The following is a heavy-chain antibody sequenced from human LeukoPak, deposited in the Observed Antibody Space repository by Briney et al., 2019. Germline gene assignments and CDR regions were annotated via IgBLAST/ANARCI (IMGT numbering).Heavy chain of an antibody. D-gene: IGHD5-18*01. CDR1: GFTYSSYG. CDR3: ARDALGYSYGDY. Sequence: GGSLRLSCAASGFTYSSYGMHWVRQAPAKGLEWVAVIRYEGSNKYYADSGKGRFTIPRDNCKNALYLQMNSLRAEDTAVYYCARDALGYSYGDYWGQGTLVTVSS. J-gene: IGHJ4*02. CDR2: IRYEGSNK. V-gene: IGHV3-33*01.